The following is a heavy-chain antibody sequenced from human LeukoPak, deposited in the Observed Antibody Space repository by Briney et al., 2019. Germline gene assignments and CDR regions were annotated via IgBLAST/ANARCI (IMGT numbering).Heavy chain of an antibody. V-gene: IGHV4-59*02. D-gene: IGHD1-7*01. CDR1: GGSVSDYY. CDR2: IYHTGST. CDR3: ARDLLRRNWNYGIDP. Sequence: SETLSLTCTISGGSVSDYYWSWIRQSPGKGLEWIGYIYHTGSTSYSPSLKSRVTISADTSQNQFSLKLSSVTAADTAVYYCARDLLRRNWNYGIDPWGQGTLVTVSS. J-gene: IGHJ5*02.